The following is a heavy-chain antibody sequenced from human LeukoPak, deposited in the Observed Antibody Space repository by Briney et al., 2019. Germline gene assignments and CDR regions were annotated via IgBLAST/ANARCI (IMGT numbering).Heavy chain of an antibody. Sequence: SETLSLTCIVSGVSISSYYWSWIRQPPGKGLEWIGYIYYSGSTNYNPSLKSRVTISVDTSKNQFSLKLSSVTAADTAVYYCARGLMMAVAGGGEFHYWGQGTLVTVSS. CDR3: ARGLMMAVAGGGEFHY. J-gene: IGHJ4*02. CDR1: GVSISSYY. D-gene: IGHD6-13*01. V-gene: IGHV4-59*01. CDR2: IYYSGST.